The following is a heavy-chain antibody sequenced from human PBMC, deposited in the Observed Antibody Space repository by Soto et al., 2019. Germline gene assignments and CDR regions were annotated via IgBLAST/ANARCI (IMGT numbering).Heavy chain of an antibody. CDR2: IYYSGST. D-gene: IGHD3-10*01. CDR3: ARERVRGGYWFDP. J-gene: IGHJ5*02. Sequence: SETLSLTCTVSGFSISIYYWSWIRQPPGKGLEWIGYIYYSGSTNYNPSLKSRVTISLDTSKNQFSLKLNSVTAADAAVYYCARERVRGGYWFDPWGQGTLVTVSS. V-gene: IGHV4-59*01. CDR1: GFSISIYY.